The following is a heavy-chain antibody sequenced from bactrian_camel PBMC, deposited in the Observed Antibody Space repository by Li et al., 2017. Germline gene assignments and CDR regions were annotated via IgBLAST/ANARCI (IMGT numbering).Heavy chain of an antibody. J-gene: IGHJ6*01. CDR1: GVRYGRYC. CDR3: AASRHYMTTAIQALGAMTSDDFGW. D-gene: IGHD1*01. V-gene: IGHV3S55*01. CDR2: IDGGENP. Sequence: HVQLVESGGGSVQAEGSLRLSCAVLGVRYGRYCMAWFRQAPGKEREGVASIDGGENPTYADSVKGRFTISKDNAKNTLYLQMNSLKPEDTAMYDCAASRHYMTTAIQALGAMTSDDFGWRGQGTQVTV.